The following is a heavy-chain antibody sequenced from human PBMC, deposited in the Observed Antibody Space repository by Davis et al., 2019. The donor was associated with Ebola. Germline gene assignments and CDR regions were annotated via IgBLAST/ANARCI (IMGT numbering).Heavy chain of an antibody. CDR2: INHSGST. CDR1: GGSFSGYY. Sequence: PSETLSLTCAVYGGSFSGYYWSWIRQPPGKGLEWIGEINHSGSTNYNPSLKSRVTISVDTSKNQFSLKLSSVTAADTAVYYCARGLKGSGSYQNRKPTYYYYYGMDVWGKGTTVTVSS. CDR3: ARGLKGSGSYQNRKPTYYYYYGMDV. J-gene: IGHJ6*04. V-gene: IGHV4-34*01. D-gene: IGHD3-10*01.